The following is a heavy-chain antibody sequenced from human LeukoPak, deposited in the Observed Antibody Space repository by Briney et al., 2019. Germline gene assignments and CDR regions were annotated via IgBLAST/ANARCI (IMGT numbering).Heavy chain of an antibody. CDR3: TKGLWAGVSAARD. V-gene: IGHV3-66*01. CDR1: GFTVNSNF. Sequence: LGGSLRLSCAASGFTVNSNFMSWVRQAPGKGLEWVSVIYTGGDTYYADSVKGRFTISRDNSKNTVYLQMNSLRAERTAVYYCTKGLWAGVSAARDWGQGTLVTVSS. D-gene: IGHD3-10*01. J-gene: IGHJ4*02. CDR2: IYTGGDT.